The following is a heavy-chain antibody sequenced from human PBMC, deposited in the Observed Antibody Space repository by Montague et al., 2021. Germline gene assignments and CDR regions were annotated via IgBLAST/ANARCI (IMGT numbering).Heavy chain of an antibody. J-gene: IGHJ4*02. D-gene: IGHD3-3*01. CDR3: ASVADIRTSSFCENFFYY. CDR1: GASITPSY. Sequence: SETLSLTCNVSGASITPSYWSWVRPPPGTGLDWLGFLYLDGVSMHNPSLKCRVTMSIDTATSHFSLNLSFVSAADTAVYYCASVADIRTSSFCENFFYYWGPGTLV. CDR2: LYLDGVS. V-gene: IGHV4-59*01.